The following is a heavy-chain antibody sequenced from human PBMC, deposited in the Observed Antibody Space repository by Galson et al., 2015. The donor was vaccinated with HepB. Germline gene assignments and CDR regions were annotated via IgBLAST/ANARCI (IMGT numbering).Heavy chain of an antibody. CDR1: GYKFTSYY. D-gene: IGHD3-10*01. CDR2: INPSGGST. V-gene: IGHV1-46*01. Sequence: SVKVSCKPSGYKFTSYYMHWVRQAPGQGLEWMGIINPSGGSTDYAQKFRGRLTMTRDTSTSTVFMELSSLRSEDTAVYHCARGVLLWDGPDYWGQGTLVTVSS. J-gene: IGHJ4*02. CDR3: ARGVLLWDGPDY.